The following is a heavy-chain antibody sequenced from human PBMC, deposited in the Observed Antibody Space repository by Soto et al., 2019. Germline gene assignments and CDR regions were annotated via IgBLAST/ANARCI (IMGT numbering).Heavy chain of an antibody. J-gene: IGHJ6*03. CDR3: AKDSGMAPYSYYYMDV. V-gene: IGHV3-9*01. CDR2: ITWNSGRI. CDR1: GFTFDDYA. Sequence: EVQLVESGGGLVQPGRSLRLSCAASGFTFDDYAMHWVRQPPGKGLEWVSSITWNSGRITYADSVQGRFTISRDNARNSLYLQMNSLRLEDTAFYYCAKDSGMAPYSYYYMDVWGKGTTVTVSS.